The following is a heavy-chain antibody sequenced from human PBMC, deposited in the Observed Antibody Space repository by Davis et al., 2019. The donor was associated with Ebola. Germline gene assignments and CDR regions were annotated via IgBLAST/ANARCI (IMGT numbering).Heavy chain of an antibody. CDR2: INSDGSST. J-gene: IGHJ4*02. Sequence: GESLKISCAASGFTFSSYGMHWVRQAPGKGLVWVSRINSDGSSTSYADSVKGRFTISRDNAKNTLYLQMNSLRAEDTAVYYCARGPKVVTAPLDYWGQGTLVTVSS. D-gene: IGHD2-21*02. CDR3: ARGPKVVTAPLDY. CDR1: GFTFSSYG. V-gene: IGHV3-74*01.